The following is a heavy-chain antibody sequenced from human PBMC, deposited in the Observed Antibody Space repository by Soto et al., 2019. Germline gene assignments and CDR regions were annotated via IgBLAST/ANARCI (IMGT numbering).Heavy chain of an antibody. CDR1: GCSISSGGYS. CDR2: IYHSGST. J-gene: IGHJ5*02. D-gene: IGHD2-2*03. Sequence: SETLSLTCAVSGCSISSGGYSWSWIRQPPGKGLEWIGYIYHSGSTYYNPSLKSRATISVDTSKNQFSLRLRSVTAADTAVYYCARDRGYSNWYDPWGQGTLVTVSS. V-gene: IGHV4-30-2*01. CDR3: ARDRGYSNWYDP.